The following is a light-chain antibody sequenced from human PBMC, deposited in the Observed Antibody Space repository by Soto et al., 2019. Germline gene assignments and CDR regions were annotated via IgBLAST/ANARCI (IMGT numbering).Light chain of an antibody. V-gene: IGKV1-33*01. CDR1: QDIANY. CDR2: DAS. J-gene: IGKJ2*01. CDR3: QQYDSLPYT. Sequence: DIQMTQSPSSLSASVGDRVTITCQASQDIANYLNWYQQKPGKAPKLLIYDASNLETGVPSRFSGGGSGTDFTFTISSLLPEDIATYFCQQYDSLPYTFGQGTKLEIK.